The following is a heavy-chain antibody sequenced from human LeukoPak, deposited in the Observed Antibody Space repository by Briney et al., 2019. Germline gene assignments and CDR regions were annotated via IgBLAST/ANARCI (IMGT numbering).Heavy chain of an antibody. Sequence: GSLRLSCAASGFTFSSYWMHWVRQAPGKGLVWVSRINSDGSSTSYADSVKGRFTISRDNAKNSLYLQMNSLRAEDTALYYCATTGYSYGFYETPFDYWGQGTLVTVSS. CDR2: INSDGSST. CDR3: ATTGYSYGFYETPFDY. CDR1: GFTFSSYW. D-gene: IGHD5-18*01. V-gene: IGHV3-74*01. J-gene: IGHJ4*02.